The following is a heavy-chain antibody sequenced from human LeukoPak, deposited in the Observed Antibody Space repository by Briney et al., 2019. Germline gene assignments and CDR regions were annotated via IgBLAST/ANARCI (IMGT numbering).Heavy chain of an antibody. CDR3: ARQERITISGVDPGYMDV. CDR2: ISAYNGNT. CDR1: GGAFSSYG. V-gene: IGHV1-18*01. J-gene: IGHJ6*03. Sequence: ASVKVSCKASGGAFSSYGISWVRQAPGQGLEWMGRISAYNGNTNYVQKLQGRVTMTTDTSTSTAYMELRSLRSDDTAVYYCARQERITISGVDPGYMDVWGKGTTVTVSS. D-gene: IGHD3-3*01.